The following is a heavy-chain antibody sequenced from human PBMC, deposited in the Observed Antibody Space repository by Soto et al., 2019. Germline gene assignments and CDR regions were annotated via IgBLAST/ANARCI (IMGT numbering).Heavy chain of an antibody. CDR1: GYTFTNYV. D-gene: IGHD3-22*01. V-gene: IGHV1-3*01. CDR3: ARESGYPLDY. Sequence: ASVKVSCKASGYTFTNYVMHWVRQAPGQRLEWMGSINAGDDNTKYSQKFQGRVTITTDTSASTAYMELSSLRSEDTAVYYWARESGYPLDYWGQGTLVTVSS. J-gene: IGHJ4*02. CDR2: INAGDDNT.